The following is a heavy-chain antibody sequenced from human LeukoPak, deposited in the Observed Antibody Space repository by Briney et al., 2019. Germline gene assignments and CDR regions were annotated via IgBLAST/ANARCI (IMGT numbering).Heavy chain of an antibody. CDR3: ATNVGSSGWFDY. J-gene: IGHJ4*02. CDR1: GGSIRSYY. CDR2: ISYTGST. Sequence: LETLCLTCAVSGGSIRSYYGSWIRQPPGKGLEWIGYISYTGSTNYNPSLKSRVTISLDTSKNQFSLNLNSVTAGDTAVYYCATNVGSSGWFDYWGQGTLVTVSS. D-gene: IGHD6-19*01. V-gene: IGHV4-59*01.